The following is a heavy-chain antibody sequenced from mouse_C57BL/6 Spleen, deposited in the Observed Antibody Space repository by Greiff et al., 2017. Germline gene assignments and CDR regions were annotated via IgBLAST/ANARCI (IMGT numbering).Heavy chain of an antibody. V-gene: IGHV5-4*01. CDR2: ISDGGSYT. D-gene: IGHD2-4*01. Sequence: EVMLVESGGGLVKPGGSLKLSCAASGFTFSSYAMSWVRQTPEKRLEWVATISDGGSYTYYPDNVKGRFTISRDNAKNNLYLQMSHLKSEDTAMYYCAREHYDYASWFAYWGQGTLVTVSA. J-gene: IGHJ3*01. CDR1: GFTFSSYA. CDR3: AREHYDYASWFAY.